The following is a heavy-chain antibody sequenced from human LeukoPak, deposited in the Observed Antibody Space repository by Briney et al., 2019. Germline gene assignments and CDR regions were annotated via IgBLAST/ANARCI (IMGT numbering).Heavy chain of an antibody. CDR2: IYPGDSDT. D-gene: IGHD5-18*01. CDR1: GYSFTSYW. V-gene: IGHV5-51*01. CDR3: ARGKTAMVNLLDYYYYMDV. Sequence: KTGESLKISCKGSGYSFTSYWIGWVRQMPGKGLEWMGIIYPGDSDTRYSPSFQGQVTISADKSISTAYLQWSSLKASDTAMYYCARGKTAMVNLLDYYYYMDVWGKGTTVTVSS. J-gene: IGHJ6*03.